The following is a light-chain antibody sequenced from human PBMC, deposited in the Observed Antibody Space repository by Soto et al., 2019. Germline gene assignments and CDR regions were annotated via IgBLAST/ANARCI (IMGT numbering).Light chain of an antibody. CDR2: AAS. CDR1: QSISSY. V-gene: IGKV1-39*01. Sequence: DIQMTQSPSSLSASVGDRVTITCRASQSISSYLNWYQQKPGKAPKLLIYAASSLQSGVPSRFSGSGSGTDFTLTISSLQPEDFATYYCQQFNVFGGGTKVDIK. J-gene: IGKJ4*01. CDR3: QQFNV.